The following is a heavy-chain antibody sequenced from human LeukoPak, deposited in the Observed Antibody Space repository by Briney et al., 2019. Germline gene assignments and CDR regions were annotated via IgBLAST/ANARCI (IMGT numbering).Heavy chain of an antibody. CDR3: ARDDCSGGSCYFDY. CDR1: GGSISSYY. J-gene: IGHJ4*02. D-gene: IGHD2-15*01. Sequence: SETLSLTCTVSGGSISSYYWSWIRQPPGKGLEWIGYIYYSGSTNYNPSLKSRVTISVDTSKNQFSLKLSSVTAADTAVYYCARDDCSGGSCYFDYWGQGTLATVSS. V-gene: IGHV4-59*01. CDR2: IYYSGST.